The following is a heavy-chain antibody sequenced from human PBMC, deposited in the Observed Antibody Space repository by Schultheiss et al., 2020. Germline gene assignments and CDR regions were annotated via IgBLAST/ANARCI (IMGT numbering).Heavy chain of an antibody. CDR1: GYTFTSYD. CDR3: ALGYCSSTSCPYDY. D-gene: IGHD2-2*01. Sequence: GESLKISCKASGYTFTSYDINWVRQAPGQGLEWMGWINPNSGGTNYAQKFQGRVTMTRDTSISTAYMELSRLRSDDTAVYYCALGYCSSTSCPYDYWGQGTLVTVSS. CDR2: INPNSGGT. J-gene: IGHJ4*02. V-gene: IGHV1-2*02.